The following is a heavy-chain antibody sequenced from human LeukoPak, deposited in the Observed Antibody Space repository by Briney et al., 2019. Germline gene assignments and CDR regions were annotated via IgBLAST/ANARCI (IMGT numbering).Heavy chain of an antibody. CDR2: IFYSGST. J-gene: IGHJ5*02. V-gene: IGHV4-59*01. Sequence: SETLSLTCTLSGGSISNYYWSWIRQPPGKGLEWIGNIFYSGSTNYNPSLKSRVTMSLDTSKNQFSLKLTSVSAADTAVYYCAREGGSYYHWFDPWGQGTLVTVSS. D-gene: IGHD1-26*01. CDR3: AREGGSYYHWFDP. CDR1: GGSISNYY.